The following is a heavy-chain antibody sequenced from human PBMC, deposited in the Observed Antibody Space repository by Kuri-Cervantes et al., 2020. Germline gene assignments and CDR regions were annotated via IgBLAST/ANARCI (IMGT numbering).Heavy chain of an antibody. CDR1: GFTFSSYS. CDR2: ISSSSSYI. Sequence: GGSLRLSCTASGFTFSSYSMNWVRQAPGKGLEWVSSISSSSSYIYYADSVKGRFTISRDNAKNSLYLQMNSLRAEDTAVYYCARVSGYILRAYGMGVWGQGTTVTVSS. D-gene: IGHD1-1*01. J-gene: IGHJ6*02. V-gene: IGHV3-21*01. CDR3: ARVSGYILRAYGMGV.